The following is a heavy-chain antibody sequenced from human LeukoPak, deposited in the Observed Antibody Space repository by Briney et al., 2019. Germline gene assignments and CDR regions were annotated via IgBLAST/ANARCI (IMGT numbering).Heavy chain of an antibody. Sequence: GGSLRLSCAASGFTFSSYAMSWVRQAPGKGLEWVSTICESGATYYADFVKGRFIISRDNPKGTLYLQLNGLRADDTAVYYCAKDRGQSIAAPRDAFDIWGQGTMVTVSS. CDR1: GFTFSSYA. D-gene: IGHD6-6*01. J-gene: IGHJ3*02. V-gene: IGHV3-23*01. CDR3: AKDRGQSIAAPRDAFDI. CDR2: ICESGAT.